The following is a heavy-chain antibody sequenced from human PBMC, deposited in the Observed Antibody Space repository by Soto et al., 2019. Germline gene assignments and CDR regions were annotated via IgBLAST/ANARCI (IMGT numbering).Heavy chain of an antibody. Sequence: PGGSLELSCASSGFTLNGSAIAGSRKTNGKGLNGVGRIKDKADNYATENTETVKGRFTMSRDNTKNTAYLQTSSLNTEDNTTDSCSSPGLCSHMGVWGKGTTGTRSS. D-gene: IGHD2-2*01. V-gene: IGHV3-73*01. J-gene: IGHJ6*03. CDR2: IKDKADNYAT. CDR1: GFTLNGSA. CDR3: SSPGLCSHMGV.